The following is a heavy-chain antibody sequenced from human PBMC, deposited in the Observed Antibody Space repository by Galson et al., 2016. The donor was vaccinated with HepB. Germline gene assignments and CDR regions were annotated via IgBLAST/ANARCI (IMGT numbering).Heavy chain of an antibody. CDR3: ARASPYYFGSGPERISLYYYYGLDV. D-gene: IGHD3-10*01. V-gene: IGHV1-69*13. CDR2: IIPISGTA. J-gene: IGHJ6*02. CDR1: GDTFSSFA. Sequence: SVKVSCKASGDTFSSFAISWVRQAPGQGLKWLGGIIPISGTADYAQKFQGRVTITADESTSTVYMDLSSLRSEDSAVYYCARASPYYFGSGPERISLYYYYGLDVWGQGTTVTVSS.